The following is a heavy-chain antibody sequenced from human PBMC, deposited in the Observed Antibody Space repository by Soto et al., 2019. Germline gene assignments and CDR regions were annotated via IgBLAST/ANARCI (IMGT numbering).Heavy chain of an antibody. J-gene: IGHJ4*02. CDR2: ISYDGSNK. D-gene: IGHD3-10*01. Sequence: PGGSLRLPCAASGFTFSSYAMHWVRQAPGKGLEWVAVISYDGSNKYYADSVKDRFTISRDNSKNTLYLQMNSLRAEDTAVYYCAMVRGVISNFDYWGQGTLVTVPS. V-gene: IGHV3-30-3*01. CDR3: AMVRGVISNFDY. CDR1: GFTFSSYA.